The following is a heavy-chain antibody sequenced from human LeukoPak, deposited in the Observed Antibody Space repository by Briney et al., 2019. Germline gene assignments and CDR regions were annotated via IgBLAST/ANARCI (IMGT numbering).Heavy chain of an antibody. CDR3: ARAPPPGQLVRYYYMDV. Sequence: PGGSLRLSCAASGFTFSSYAMHWVRQAPGKGLEWVAVISYDGSNKYYADSVKGRFTISRDNSKNTLYLQMNSLRAEDTAVYYCARAPPPGQLVRYYYMDVWGKGTTVTVSS. V-gene: IGHV3-30-3*01. D-gene: IGHD6-6*01. CDR2: ISYDGSNK. CDR1: GFTFSSYA. J-gene: IGHJ6*03.